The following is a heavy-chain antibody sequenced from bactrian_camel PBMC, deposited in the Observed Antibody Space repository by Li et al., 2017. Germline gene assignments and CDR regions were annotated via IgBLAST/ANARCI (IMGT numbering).Heavy chain of an antibody. CDR2: IYEGDGSV. J-gene: IGHJ4*01. CDR1: GLPCSTQC. V-gene: IGHV3S59*01. D-gene: IGHD2*01. Sequence: DVQLVESGGGSVQAGGSLKLSCSASGLPCSTQCMAWLRQAPRKEREVVALIYEGDGSVYYADSAEGRFTISQDNDKNTLYLQMDSLKPEDTAMYYCAAHPRNNDCSLRAIDFTDWGQGTQVTVS. CDR3: AAHPRNNDCSLRAIDFTD.